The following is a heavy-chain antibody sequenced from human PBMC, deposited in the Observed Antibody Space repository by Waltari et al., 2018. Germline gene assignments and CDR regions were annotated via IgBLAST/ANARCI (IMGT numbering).Heavy chain of an antibody. V-gene: IGHV4-38-2*02. CDR3: ARERSGNFDY. D-gene: IGHD2-15*01. Sequence: QVQLQESGPGLVKPSETLSLTCAVSGYSISSGYYWGWIRQPPGKGLEWIGSIYHSGSTYYNPSLKSRVTISVDTSKNQFSLKLSSVTAADTAVYYCARERSGNFDYWGQGTLVTVSS. J-gene: IGHJ4*02. CDR1: GYSISSGYY. CDR2: IYHSGST.